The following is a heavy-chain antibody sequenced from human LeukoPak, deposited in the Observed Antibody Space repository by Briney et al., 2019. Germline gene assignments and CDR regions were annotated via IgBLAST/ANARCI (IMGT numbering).Heavy chain of an antibody. CDR3: VRDAD. V-gene: IGHV3-7*01. J-gene: IGHJ4*02. CDR2: INQDGSEK. Sequence: GGSLRLSCAAYGFTFSRYWMSWVRQAPGKGLEWVANINQDGSEKYYVDSVKGRFTISRDDAKNSLYLQMNSLRLEDTAVYYCVRDADWGQGTLVTVSS. CDR1: GFTFSRYW.